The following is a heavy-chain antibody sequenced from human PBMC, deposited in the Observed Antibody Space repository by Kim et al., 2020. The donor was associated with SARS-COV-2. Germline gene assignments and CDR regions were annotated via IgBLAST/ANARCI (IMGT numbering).Heavy chain of an antibody. CDR2: INSDAAYT. J-gene: IGHJ4*02. V-gene: IGHV3-23*01. D-gene: IGHD6-6*01. CDR3: AKRFYSSSGHFDY. Sequence: GGSLRLSCTASGLTFSNYAMSWVRQAPGKGLEWVSAINSDAAYTYYADSVKGRFTISRDSSENTLYLQMNSLRAEDTAVYYCAKRFYSSSGHFDYWGQGT. CDR1: GLTFSNYA.